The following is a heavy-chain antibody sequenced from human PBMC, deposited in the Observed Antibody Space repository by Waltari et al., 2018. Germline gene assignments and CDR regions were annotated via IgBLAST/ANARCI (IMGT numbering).Heavy chain of an antibody. CDR2: ISSSGSTI. D-gene: IGHD3-9*01. Sequence: EVQLVESGGGLVQPGGSLRLSCAASGFTFSSYEMNWVRQAPGKGLEWVSYISSSGSTIYYADPVKGRFTISRDNAKNSLYLQMNSLRAEDTAVYYCARCYYDILTGYYPFDYWGQGTLVTVSS. CDR1: GFTFSSYE. V-gene: IGHV3-48*03. CDR3: ARCYYDILTGYYPFDY. J-gene: IGHJ4*02.